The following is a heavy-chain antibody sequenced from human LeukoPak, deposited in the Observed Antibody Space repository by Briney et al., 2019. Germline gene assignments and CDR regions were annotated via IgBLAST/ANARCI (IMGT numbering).Heavy chain of an antibody. CDR1: GGSISSGGYY. J-gene: IGHJ4*02. CDR3: ARDTNWGSVDY. Sequence: SQTLSLTCTVSGGSISSGGYYWSWIRQPPGKGLEWIGYICHSGSTYYNPSLKSRVTISVDRAKNQFSLKLSSVTAADTAVYYCARDTNWGSVDYWGQGTLVTVSS. CDR2: ICHSGST. V-gene: IGHV4-30-2*01. D-gene: IGHD7-27*01.